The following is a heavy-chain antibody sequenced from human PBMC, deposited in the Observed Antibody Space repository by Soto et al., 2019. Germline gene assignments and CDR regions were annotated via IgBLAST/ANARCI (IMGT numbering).Heavy chain of an antibody. CDR3: ARHFSGGSWAYFDY. J-gene: IGHJ4*02. CDR1: GGSISSGGYS. D-gene: IGHD2-15*01. V-gene: IGHV4-30-2*01. Sequence: SETLSLTCAVSGGSISSGGYSWSWIRQPPGKGLEWIGYIYHSGSTYYNPSLKSRVTISVDTSKNQFSLKLSSVTATDTAVYYCARHFSGGSWAYFDYWGQGTLVTVSS. CDR2: IYHSGST.